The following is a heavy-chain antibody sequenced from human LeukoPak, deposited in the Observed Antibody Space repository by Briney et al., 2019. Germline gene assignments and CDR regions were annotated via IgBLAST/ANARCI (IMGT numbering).Heavy chain of an antibody. CDR2: FSVNGRDT. D-gene: IGHD6-13*01. J-gene: IGHJ4*02. CDR1: GFTFRNYA. V-gene: IGHV3-23*01. Sequence: GGSLRLSCAASGFTFRNYALSWVRQAPGKGLEWVSGFSVNGRDTYYADFVKGRFTIARDIAKNTLYLQMNSLRAEDTATYYCAKPGRTAAGLFDSWGQGTLVTVSS. CDR3: AKPGRTAAGLFDS.